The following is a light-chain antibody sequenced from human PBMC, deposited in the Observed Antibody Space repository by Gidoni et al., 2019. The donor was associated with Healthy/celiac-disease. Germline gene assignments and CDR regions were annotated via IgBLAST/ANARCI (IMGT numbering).Light chain of an antibody. J-gene: IGKJ4*01. CDR3: QQYYSTLALT. CDR2: WAS. V-gene: IGKV4-1*01. CDR1: QSVLYSSNNKNY. Sequence: DLVMTQSPASLAVSLGERATINCKSSQSVLYSSNNKNYLAWYQQKPGQPPKLLIYWASTRESGVPDRFSGSGSGTDFTLTISSLQAEDVAVYYCQQYYSTLALTFGGGTKVEIK.